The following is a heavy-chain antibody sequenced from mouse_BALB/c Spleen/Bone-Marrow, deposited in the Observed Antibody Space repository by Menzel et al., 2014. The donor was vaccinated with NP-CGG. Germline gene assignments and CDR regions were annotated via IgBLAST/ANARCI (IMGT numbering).Heavy chain of an antibody. CDR1: GDSITSGY. D-gene: IGHD2-1*01. CDR3: TRRRGNYEGYFDH. Sequence: EVKLMESGPSLVKPSQTLSLTCSVTGDSITSGYWNWIRKFPGNELEYMGYISYSGTTYYDPSLKSRISITRGTSKNQYYLQLNSVTTGDTAIYYCTRRRGNYEGYFDHWGQGTTLTVSS. V-gene: IGHV3-8*02. J-gene: IGHJ2*01. CDR2: ISYSGTT.